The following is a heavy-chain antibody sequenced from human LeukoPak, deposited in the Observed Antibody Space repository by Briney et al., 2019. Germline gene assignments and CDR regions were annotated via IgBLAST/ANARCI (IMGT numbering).Heavy chain of an antibody. CDR3: AKVDYDILTGTFDY. CDR2: ISGSGGST. J-gene: IGHJ4*02. Sequence: PGGSLRLSCAASGFTFGTYAMSWVRQAPGKGREWVSAISGSGGSTYYADSVKGRFTISRDNSKNTLYLQMNSLRAEDTAVYYCAKVDYDILTGTFDYWGQGTLVTVSS. CDR1: GFTFGTYA. D-gene: IGHD3-9*01. V-gene: IGHV3-23*01.